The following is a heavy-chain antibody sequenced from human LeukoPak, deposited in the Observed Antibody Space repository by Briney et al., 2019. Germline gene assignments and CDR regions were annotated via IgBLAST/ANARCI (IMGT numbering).Heavy chain of an antibody. CDR1: GFAFGSEA. D-gene: IGHD5-24*01. Sequence: GGSLRLSCAVSGFAFGSEAMSWVRQAPGKGLEWVAVISYDGGSKYYADSVKGRFTISRDNSKNTLYLQMNSLRAEDTAVYYCARDGYNGNEPFDYWGQGTLVTVSS. CDR2: ISYDGGSK. J-gene: IGHJ4*02. CDR3: ARDGYNGNEPFDY. V-gene: IGHV3-30*03.